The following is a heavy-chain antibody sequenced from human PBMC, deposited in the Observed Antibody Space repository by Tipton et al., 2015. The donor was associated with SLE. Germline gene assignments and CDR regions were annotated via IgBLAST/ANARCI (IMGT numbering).Heavy chain of an antibody. D-gene: IGHD3-3*01. J-gene: IGHJ4*02. Sequence: GSLRLSCAASGFTFSSYGMSWVRQTPGKGLEWVSALSGSGYSTKYADSVKGRFTISRDNSKDTLHLQMNSLRVEDTAFYYCARSPVDYWNGYSAWGQGTLVTVSS. CDR1: GFTFSSYG. V-gene: IGHV3-23*01. CDR3: ARSPVDYWNGYSA. CDR2: LSGSGYST.